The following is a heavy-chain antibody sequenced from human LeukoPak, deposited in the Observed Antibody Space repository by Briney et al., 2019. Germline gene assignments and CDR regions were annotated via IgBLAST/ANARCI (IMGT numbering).Heavy chain of an antibody. CDR2: ISGSGGST. D-gene: IGHD2-15*01. V-gene: IGHV3-23*01. CDR1: GFTFSSYA. CDR3: AREVVSSPSYFDS. J-gene: IGHJ4*02. Sequence: GSLRLSCAASGFTFSSYAMSWVRQAPGKGLEWVSAISGSGGSTYYAESVRGRFTISRDNSKNTLYLLMNSLIPEDTAVYYCAREVVSSPSYFDSWGQGTLVTVSS.